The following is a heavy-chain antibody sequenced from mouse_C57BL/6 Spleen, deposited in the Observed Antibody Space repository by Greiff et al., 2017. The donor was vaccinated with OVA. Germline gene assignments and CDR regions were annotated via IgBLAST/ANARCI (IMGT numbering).Heavy chain of an antibody. J-gene: IGHJ2*01. D-gene: IGHD2-5*01. V-gene: IGHV5-16*01. Sequence: DVMLVESEGGLVQPGSSMKLSCTASGFTFSDYYMAWVRQVPEKGLEWVANINYDGSSTYYLDSLKSRFIISRDNAKNILYLQMSSLKSEDTATYYCARAYYSNSLYYFDYWGQGTTLTVSS. CDR2: INYDGSST. CDR1: GFTFSDYY. CDR3: ARAYYSNSLYYFDY.